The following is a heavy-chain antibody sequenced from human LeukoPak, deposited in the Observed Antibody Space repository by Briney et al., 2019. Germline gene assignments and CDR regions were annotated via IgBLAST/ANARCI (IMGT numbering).Heavy chain of an antibody. CDR3: ARGSSPYYYDSSGPGTHAFDI. D-gene: IGHD3-22*01. Sequence: GGSLRLSCAASGFTFSSYSMHWVRQAPGKGLEWVAVIWYDGSNKYYADSVKGRFTISRDNSKNTLYLQMNSLRAEDTAVYYCARGSSPYYYDSSGPGTHAFDIWGQGTMVTVSS. CDR1: GFTFSSYS. J-gene: IGHJ3*02. V-gene: IGHV3-33*08. CDR2: IWYDGSNK.